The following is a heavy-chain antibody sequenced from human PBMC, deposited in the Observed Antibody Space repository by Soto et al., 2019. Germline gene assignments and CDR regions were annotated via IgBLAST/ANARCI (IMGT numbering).Heavy chain of an antibody. V-gene: IGHV1-69*12. J-gene: IGHJ4*02. Sequence: QVQLVQSGAEVKKPGSSVKVSCKASGGTFSSDSFSWVRQAPGQGLEWMGGIIPMFDTPIYAQKFQDRVTITADEFTSTASMQLSSLRSGDTAVYYCARSGGLDRDFNYWGQGSLVTVS. CDR3: ARSGGLDRDFNY. D-gene: IGHD2-15*01. CDR1: GGTFSSDS. CDR2: IIPMFDTP.